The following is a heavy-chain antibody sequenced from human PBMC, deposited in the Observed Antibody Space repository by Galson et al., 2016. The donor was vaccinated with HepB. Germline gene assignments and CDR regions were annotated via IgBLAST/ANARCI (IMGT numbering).Heavy chain of an antibody. CDR2: MRSKANSYAT. D-gene: IGHD4-17*01. V-gene: IGHV3-73*01. CDR3: TSGVDFYGDYEDS. CDR1: GFSFSDFS. Sequence: SLRVSCAASGFSFSDFSMHWVRQASGKGLEWVGRMRSKANSYATAYGSSVKGRFTISRDDSTNTAYLQMNSLKTEDTAVYYCTSGVDFYGDYEDSWGQGTLVTVSS. J-gene: IGHJ4*02.